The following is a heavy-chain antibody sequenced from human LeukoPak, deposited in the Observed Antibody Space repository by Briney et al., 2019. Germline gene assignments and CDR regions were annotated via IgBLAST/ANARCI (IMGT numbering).Heavy chain of an antibody. CDR2: IYFGDSHT. CDR1: GNRFTSYW. J-gene: IGHJ4*02. CDR3: ARTGIAARLEDY. V-gene: IGHV5-51*01. Sequence: GESLKISCKGSGNRFTSYWIGWVRQMPGKGLEWMGIIYFGDSHTRYSPSFQGQVTISADKSISTAYLQWSSLKASDTAMYYCARTGIAARLEDYWGQGTLVTVSS. D-gene: IGHD6-6*01.